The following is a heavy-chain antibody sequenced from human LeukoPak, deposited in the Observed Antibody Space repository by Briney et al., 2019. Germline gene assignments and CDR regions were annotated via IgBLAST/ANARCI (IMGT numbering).Heavy chain of an antibody. Sequence: GSLRLSCAASGFTSSDYYMSWIRQAPGKGLEWVSSIGSSGSAIFYADSVKGRFTISRDNANNSLYLQMNTLRAEDTAVYFCARGYCTTTSCYWSGYFDLWGRGTLVTVSS. V-gene: IGHV3-11*01. J-gene: IGHJ2*01. CDR2: IGSSGSAI. D-gene: IGHD2-2*01. CDR1: GFTSSDYY. CDR3: ARGYCTTTSCYWSGYFDL.